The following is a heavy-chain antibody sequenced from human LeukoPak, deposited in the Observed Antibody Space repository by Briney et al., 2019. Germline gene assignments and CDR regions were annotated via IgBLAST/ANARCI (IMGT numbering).Heavy chain of an antibody. CDR1: GFTFSNYA. V-gene: IGHV3-48*02. CDR3: VRDHAFSFDY. CDR2: IGGSGDAL. Sequence: GGSLRLSCAASGFTFSNYAIHWVRQAPGKGLEWVAYIGGSGDALYYADSVKGRFTISRDNAKTSLYLQMNSLRDEDTAVFYCVRDHAFSFDYWGQGTLVSVSS. D-gene: IGHD2-2*01. J-gene: IGHJ4*02.